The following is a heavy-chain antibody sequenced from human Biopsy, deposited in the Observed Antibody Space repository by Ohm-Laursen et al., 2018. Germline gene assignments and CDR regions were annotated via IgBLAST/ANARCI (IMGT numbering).Heavy chain of an antibody. V-gene: IGHV4-34*01. CDR2: INHSGRA. CDR3: VRGVDYYDPYHYYALDV. J-gene: IGHJ6*02. CDR1: GESFNGYY. Sequence: SDTLSLTWAVYGESFNGYYWSWIRQTPGKGLEWIGEINHSGRANYNPSLKRRVTISVDTSKNQFSLKVRSVTAADTAVYYCVRGVDYYDPYHYYALDVWGQGTTVTVSS. D-gene: IGHD3-22*01.